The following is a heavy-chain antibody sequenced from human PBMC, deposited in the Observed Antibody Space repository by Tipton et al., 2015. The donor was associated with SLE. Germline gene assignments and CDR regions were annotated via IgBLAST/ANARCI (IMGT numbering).Heavy chain of an antibody. V-gene: IGHV4-59*11. CDR3: ARRIQETRYSLDNWFDP. J-gene: IGHJ5*02. D-gene: IGHD2/OR15-2a*01. CDR1: GGSISSHY. Sequence: TLSLTCTVSGGSISSHYWSWIRQPPGKGLEWIGYISYSGSTNYNPSLRSRVTMSVDTSKNQFSLKLSSVTAADTALYYCARRIQETRYSLDNWFDPWGRGTLVTVSS. CDR2: ISYSGST.